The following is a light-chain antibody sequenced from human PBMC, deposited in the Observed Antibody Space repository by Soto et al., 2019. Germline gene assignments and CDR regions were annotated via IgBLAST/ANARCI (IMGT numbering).Light chain of an antibody. V-gene: IGLV2-18*02. CDR1: SSDVGSYNR. Sequence: QSALTQPPSVSGSPGQSVTISCTGTSSDVGSYNRVSWYQQPPGTAPKLMIYEVNNRPSGVPDRFSGSKSGNTASLTITGLQAEDEADYYCNSYTSSNTYAFGTGTKLTVL. CDR2: EVN. CDR3: NSYTSSNTYA. J-gene: IGLJ1*01.